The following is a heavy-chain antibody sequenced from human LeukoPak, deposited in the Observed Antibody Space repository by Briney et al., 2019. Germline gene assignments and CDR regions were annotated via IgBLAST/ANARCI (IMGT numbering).Heavy chain of an antibody. CDR1: GFTVNSNY. CDR3: ARVHSNDEGIAVADTGEYYFDY. CDR2: IYSGGTT. V-gene: IGHV3-53*01. D-gene: IGHD6-19*01. Sequence: GGSLRLSCAASGFTVNSNYMSWFRQAPGQGLEWVSIIYSGGTTHYADSVKGRCTISRDNTKNTLYLQMDSLRAEDTAVYYCARVHSNDEGIAVADTGEYYFDYWGQGTLVTVSS. J-gene: IGHJ4*02.